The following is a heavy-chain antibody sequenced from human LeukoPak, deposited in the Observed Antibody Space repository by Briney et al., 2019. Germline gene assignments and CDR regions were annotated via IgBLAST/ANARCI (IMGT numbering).Heavy chain of an antibody. CDR1: GYSISSGYY. D-gene: IGHD2-2*01. CDR3: ARGAVPAAISL. Sequence: PSETLSLTCAVSGYSISSGYYWGWIRQPPGKGLEWIGSIYHSGSTYYSPSLKSRVTISGDTSKNQFSLKLSSVTAADTAVYYCARGAVPAAISLWGQGTLVTVSS. J-gene: IGHJ4*02. V-gene: IGHV4-38-2*01. CDR2: IYHSGST.